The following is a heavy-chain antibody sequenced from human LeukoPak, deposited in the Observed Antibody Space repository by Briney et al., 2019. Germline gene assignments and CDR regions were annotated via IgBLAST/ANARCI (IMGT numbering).Heavy chain of an antibody. CDR2: MNPNSGNT. D-gene: IGHD3-10*01. J-gene: IGHJ4*02. CDR1: GYTFTSYD. V-gene: IGHV1-8*01. CDR3: ARGSNGLLWFGESSLD. Sequence: ASVKVSCKASGYTFTSYDINWVRQAPGQGLEGMGWMNPNSGNTGYAQKFQGRVTMTRNTSISTAYMELSSLRSEDTAVYYCARGSNGLLWFGESSLDWGQGTLVTVSS.